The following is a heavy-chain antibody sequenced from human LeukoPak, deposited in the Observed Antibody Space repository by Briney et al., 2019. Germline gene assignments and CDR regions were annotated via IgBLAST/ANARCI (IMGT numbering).Heavy chain of an antibody. D-gene: IGHD2-21*02. Sequence: TGGSLRLSCAASGFTFSSYAVSWVRQAPGKGLEWVSAISGSGGSTYYADSVKGRFTISRDNSKNTLFLQMNSLRAEDTAVYYCSLRAFWFDPWGQGTMVSVSS. CDR3: SLRAFWFDP. J-gene: IGHJ5*02. CDR1: GFTFSSYA. CDR2: ISGSGGST. V-gene: IGHV3-23*01.